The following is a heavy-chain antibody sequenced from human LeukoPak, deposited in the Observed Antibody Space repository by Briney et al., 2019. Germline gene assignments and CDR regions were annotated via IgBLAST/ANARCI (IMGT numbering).Heavy chain of an antibody. Sequence: GASVKVSCKASGYTFTGYYMHWVRQAPGQGLEWMGWINPNSGGTNYAQKFQGRVTMTRDTSISTAYMELSRLRSDDTAVYYCARARGSYYVRFDYWGQGTLVTVSS. V-gene: IGHV1-2*02. CDR3: ARARGSYYVRFDY. CDR1: GYTFTGYY. CDR2: INPNSGGT. D-gene: IGHD1-26*01. J-gene: IGHJ4*02.